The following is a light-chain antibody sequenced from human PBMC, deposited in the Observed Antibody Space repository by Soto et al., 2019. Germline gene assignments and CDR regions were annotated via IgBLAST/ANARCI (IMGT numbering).Light chain of an antibody. J-gene: IGKJ1*01. Sequence: EIVMTQSPATLSVSPGERATLSCRASQSVSSNLAWYQQRPGQAPSLLIYGASTRATGIPARFSGSGSGTDFTLTISSLLSEDFAVYYCQQYDNLPRTFGQGTKVEIK. CDR3: QQYDNLPRT. CDR1: QSVSSN. CDR2: GAS. V-gene: IGKV3-15*01.